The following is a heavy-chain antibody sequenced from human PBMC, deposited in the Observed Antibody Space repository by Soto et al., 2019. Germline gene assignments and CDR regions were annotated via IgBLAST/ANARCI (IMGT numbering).Heavy chain of an antibody. Sequence: GESLKISCKASGYNFTAFWIHWVRQMAVKGLEWLGPMDPSDSYTNYSPSFEGHVTISTDNSITTAYLQWSSLRASDTALYFCAMVHKNWFDSWAQGSMVTVSS. J-gene: IGHJ5*01. CDR3: AMVHKNWFDS. CDR1: GYNFTAFW. CDR2: MDPSDSYT. V-gene: IGHV5-10-1*01.